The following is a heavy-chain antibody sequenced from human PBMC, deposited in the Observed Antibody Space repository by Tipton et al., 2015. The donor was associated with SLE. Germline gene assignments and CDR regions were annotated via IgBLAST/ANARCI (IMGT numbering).Heavy chain of an antibody. CDR1: GGSISSYY. J-gene: IGHJ6*03. Sequence: TLSLTCTVSGGSISSYYWSWIRQPPGKGLEWIGYIYYSGSTNYNPSLKSRVTISVDTSKNQFSLKLSSVTAADTAVYYCARAGAGYYYYYYMDVGGKGTTVTVSS. CDR2: IYYSGST. CDR3: ARAGAGYYYYYYMDV. V-gene: IGHV4-59*01.